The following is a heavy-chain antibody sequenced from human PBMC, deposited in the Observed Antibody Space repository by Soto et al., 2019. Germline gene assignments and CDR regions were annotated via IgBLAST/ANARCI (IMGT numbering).Heavy chain of an antibody. D-gene: IGHD3-3*01. CDR1: GYTFTSYG. Sequence: QVQLVQSGAEVKKPGASVKVSCKASGYTFTSYGISWVRQAPGQGLEWMGWISAYNGNTNYAQKLQGRVTMTTDTSTSTAYMELRSLRSDDTAVYYCARDIVTYYDFWSGYYPRTDWFDPWGQGTLVTVSS. CDR3: ARDIVTYYDFWSGYYPRTDWFDP. J-gene: IGHJ5*02. CDR2: ISAYNGNT. V-gene: IGHV1-18*01.